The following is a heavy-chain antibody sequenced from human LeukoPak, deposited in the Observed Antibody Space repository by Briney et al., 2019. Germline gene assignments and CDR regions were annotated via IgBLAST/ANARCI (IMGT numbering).Heavy chain of an antibody. V-gene: IGHV1-18*01. D-gene: IGHD3-3*01. CDR1: GYSFTNYA. J-gene: IGHJ5*02. CDR3: ARLSNYDFWSGYYNGFDP. CDR2: ISAYNGNT. Sequence: ASVKVSCKASGYSFTNYAMNWVRQAPGQGLEWMGWISAYNGNTNYAQKLQGRVTMTTDTSTSTAYMELRSLRSDDTAVYYCARLSNYDFWSGYYNGFDPWGQGTLVTVSS.